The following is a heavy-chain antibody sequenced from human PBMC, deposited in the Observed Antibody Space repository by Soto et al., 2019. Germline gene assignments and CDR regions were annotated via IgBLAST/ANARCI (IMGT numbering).Heavy chain of an antibody. J-gene: IGHJ6*02. CDR1: GGPFNSYA. CDR3: ARRVAVTFIPQVSYYYYGLDV. D-gene: IGHD2-21*02. V-gene: IGHV1-69*01. Sequence: QVQLVQSGAEVKKPESSVKVSCKASGGPFNSYAIAWVRQAPGQGLEWMGGIIPLFGTTNYAQKFQGRVTITADESTTTAFMELSSLRSEDTAVYYCARRVAVTFIPQVSYYYYGLDVWGQGTTVTVSS. CDR2: IIPLFGTT.